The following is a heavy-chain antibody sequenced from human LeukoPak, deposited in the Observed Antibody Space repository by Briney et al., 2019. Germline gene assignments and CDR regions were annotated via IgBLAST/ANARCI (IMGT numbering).Heavy chain of an antibody. V-gene: IGHV3-74*01. CDR2: INSDGSST. J-gene: IGHJ4*02. Sequence: PGGSLRLSCAASGFTFSSYWMHWVRQAPGKGLVWVSRINSDGSSTSYADSVKGRFTISRDNAKNTLYLQMNRLRAEDTAVYYCARGGGSTTVTLDYWGQGTLVTVSS. CDR3: ARGGGSTTVTLDY. CDR1: GFTFSSYW. D-gene: IGHD4-17*01.